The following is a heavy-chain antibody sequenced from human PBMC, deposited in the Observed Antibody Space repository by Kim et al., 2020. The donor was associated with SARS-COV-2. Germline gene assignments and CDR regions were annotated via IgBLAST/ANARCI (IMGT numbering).Heavy chain of an antibody. J-gene: IGHJ4*02. CDR3: ARDRGSSGSNPRY. V-gene: IGHV1-69*04. CDR2: IIPMLGVP. D-gene: IGHD3-22*01. Sequence: SVKVSCKASGSTFSNNAISWVRQAPGQGLEWIGRIIPMLGVPSYAHNFQGRVTITDDKSTTTTFLELSSLTSEDTAVYYCARDRGSSGSNPRYWGQGTLVTVSS. CDR1: GSTFSNNA.